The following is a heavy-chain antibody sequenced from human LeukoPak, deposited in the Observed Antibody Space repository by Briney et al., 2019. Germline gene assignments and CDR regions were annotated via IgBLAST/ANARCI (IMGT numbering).Heavy chain of an antibody. Sequence: GGSLRLSCAASGFTFSSYSMNWVRQAPGKGLVWVSYISSSSKTIYYADSVKGRFTISRDNAKNSLYLQMNSLREEDSAVYYCARDQGIFDYWGQGTLVTVSS. CDR3: ARDQGIFDY. CDR2: ISSSSKTI. J-gene: IGHJ4*02. CDR1: GFTFSSYS. V-gene: IGHV3-48*02.